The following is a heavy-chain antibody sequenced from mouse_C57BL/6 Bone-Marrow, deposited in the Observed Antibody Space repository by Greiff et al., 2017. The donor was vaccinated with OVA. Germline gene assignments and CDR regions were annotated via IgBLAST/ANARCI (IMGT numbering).Heavy chain of an antibody. CDR1: GYSITSGYY. CDR3: ADWEGFAY. V-gene: IGHV3-6*01. CDR2: ISYDGSN. Sequence: EVKVEESGPGLVKPSQSLSLTCSVTGYSITSGYYWNWIRQFPGNKLEWMGYISYDGSNNYNPSLKNRISITRDTSKNQFFLKLNSVTTEDTATYYCADWEGFAYWGQGTLVTVSA. D-gene: IGHD4-1*01. J-gene: IGHJ3*01.